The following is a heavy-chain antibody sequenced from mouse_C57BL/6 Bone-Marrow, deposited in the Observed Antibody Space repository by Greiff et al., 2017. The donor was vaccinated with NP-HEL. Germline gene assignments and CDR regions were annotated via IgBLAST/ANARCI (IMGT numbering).Heavy chain of an antibody. J-gene: IGHJ4*01. CDR1: GSSITSGYY. Sequence: EVQLVESGPGLVKPSQSLSLTCSVTGSSITSGYYWNWIRQFPGNKLEWMGYISYDGSNNYNPSLKNRISITRDTSKNQFFLKLNSVTTEDTATYYCARAGGTMDYWGQGTSVTVSS. CDR3: ARAGGTMDY. V-gene: IGHV3-6*01. CDR2: ISYDGSN.